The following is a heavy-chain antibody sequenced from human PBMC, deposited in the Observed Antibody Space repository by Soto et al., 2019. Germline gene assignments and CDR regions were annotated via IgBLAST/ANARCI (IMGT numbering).Heavy chain of an antibody. J-gene: IGHJ4*02. V-gene: IGHV4-59*01. CDR1: GGSISSYY. D-gene: IGHD6-13*01. Sequence: PSETLSLTCTVSGGSISSYYWSWIRQPPGKGLEWIGYIYYSGSTNHNPSLKSRVTISVDTSKNQFSLKLSSVTAADTAVYYCARDRVGATIPGIAAAGTWYFDYWGQGTLVTVSS. CDR3: ARDRVGATIPGIAAAGTWYFDY. CDR2: IYYSGST.